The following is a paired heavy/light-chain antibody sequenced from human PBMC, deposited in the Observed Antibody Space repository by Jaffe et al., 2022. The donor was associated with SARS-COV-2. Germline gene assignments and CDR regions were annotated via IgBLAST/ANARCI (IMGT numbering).Light chain of an antibody. V-gene: IGKV1-9*01. Sequence: DIQLTQSPSFLSASVGDRVTITCRASQGISSYLAWYQQKPGKAPKLLIYAASTLQSGVPSRFSGSGSGTEFTLTISSLQPEDFATYYCQQLNSYPITFGQGTRLEIK. CDR2: AAS. CDR1: QGISSY. J-gene: IGKJ5*01. CDR3: QQLNSYPIT.
Heavy chain of an antibody. CDR2: IYTSGST. CDR1: GGSISSGSYY. CDR3: AREGVGTYYDFWSGPRGMDV. Sequence: QVQLQESGPGLVKPSQTLSLTCTVSGGSISSGSYYWSWIRQPAGKGLEWIGRIYTSGSTNYNPSLKSRVTISVDTSKNQFSLKLSSVTAADTAVYYCAREGVGTYYDFWSGPRGMDVWGQGTTVTVSS. J-gene: IGHJ6*02. V-gene: IGHV4-61*02. D-gene: IGHD3-3*01.